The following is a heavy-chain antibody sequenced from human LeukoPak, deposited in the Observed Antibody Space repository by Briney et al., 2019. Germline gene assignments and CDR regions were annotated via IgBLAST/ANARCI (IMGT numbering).Heavy chain of an antibody. CDR1: GFTFRNYG. D-gene: IGHD1-26*01. J-gene: IGHJ4*02. CDR2: IWYDGSNK. CDR3: ARVPGPWRGPFDY. Sequence: GRSLRVSCAASGFTFRNYGMHWVRQAPGRGLERVAVIWYDGSNKYYADSVKGRFTISRDNSKNTLYLQMNSPRAEDTAVYYCARVPGPWRGPFDYWGQGTLVTVSS. V-gene: IGHV3-33*01.